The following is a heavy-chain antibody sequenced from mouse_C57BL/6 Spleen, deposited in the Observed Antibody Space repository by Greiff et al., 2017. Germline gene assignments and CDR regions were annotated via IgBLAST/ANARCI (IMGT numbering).Heavy chain of an antibody. CDR1: GFTFSDYG. CDR3: ARVGGDFDY. CDR2: ISSGSSTI. V-gene: IGHV5-17*01. D-gene: IGHD4-1*01. J-gene: IGHJ2*01. Sequence: EVHLVESGGGLVKPGGSLKLSCAASGFTFSDYGMHWVRQAPERGLGWVAYISSGSSTIYYADTVKGRFPISRDNAKNTLFLQMTSLRSEDTAMYYCARVGGDFDYWGQGTTLTVSS.